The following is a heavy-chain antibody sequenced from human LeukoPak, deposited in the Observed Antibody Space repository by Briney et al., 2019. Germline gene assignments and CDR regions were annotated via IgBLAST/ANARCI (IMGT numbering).Heavy chain of an antibody. CDR3: ARGCRSTSCSIGY. J-gene: IGHJ4*02. CDR1: RFTSSSYW. CDR2: INGDGTSK. Sequence: GGSLRLSCAASRFTSSSYWMHWVRQVPGKGLLWVARINGDGTSKTYADSVKGRFTISRDNAKNTLYLQMNSLRAEDTAVYYCARGCRSTSCSIGYWGQGTLVTVSS. V-gene: IGHV3-74*01. D-gene: IGHD2-2*01.